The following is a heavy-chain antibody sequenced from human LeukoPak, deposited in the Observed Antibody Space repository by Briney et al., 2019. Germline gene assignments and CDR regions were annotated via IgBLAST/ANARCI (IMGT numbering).Heavy chain of an antibody. CDR1: GYAFTSYA. CDR3: ARAKDTAMVRGVLVDYYYYYMDV. V-gene: IGHV1-3*01. J-gene: IGHJ6*03. Sequence: GASVKVSCKASGYAFTSYAMHWVRQAPGQRLEWMGWINAGNGNTKYSQKFQGRVTITRDTSASTAYMELSSLRSEDTAVYYCARAKDTAMVRGVLVDYYYYYMDVGGKGTTVTVSS. CDR2: INAGNGNT. D-gene: IGHD5-18*01.